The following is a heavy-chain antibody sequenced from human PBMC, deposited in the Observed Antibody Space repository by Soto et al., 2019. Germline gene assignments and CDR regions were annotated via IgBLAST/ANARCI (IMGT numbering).Heavy chain of an antibody. D-gene: IGHD2-8*02. V-gene: IGHV3-30*18. CDR2: ISYDGSNK. CDR3: VKASVPSTGPISIDH. Sequence: GGSLRLSCAASGFTFSSYGMHWVRQAPGKGLEWVAVISYDGSNKYYADSVKGRFTISRDNSQKTLYLQMNSLRTADTAVYYCVKASVPSTGPISIDHWRRGILVTVP. J-gene: IGHJ4*02. CDR1: GFTFSSYG.